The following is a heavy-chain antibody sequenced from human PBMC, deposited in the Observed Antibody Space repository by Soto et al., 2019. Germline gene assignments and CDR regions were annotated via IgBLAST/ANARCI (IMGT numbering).Heavy chain of an antibody. J-gene: IGHJ5*02. CDR1: GFTFSSYA. V-gene: IGHV3-23*01. Sequence: GGSLRLSCAASGFTFSSYAMRWVRQAPGKGLQWVSGISGSGGSTNYADSVKGRFTISRDNFKNTLYLQMNSLRPEDTAVYYCAKVYGGKSAHTYTIDPWGQGTLVTVAS. CDR3: AKVYGGKSAHTYTIDP. CDR2: ISGSGGST. D-gene: IGHD2-15*01.